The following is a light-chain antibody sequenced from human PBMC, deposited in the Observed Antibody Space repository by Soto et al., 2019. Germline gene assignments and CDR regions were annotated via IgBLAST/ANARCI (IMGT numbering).Light chain of an antibody. Sequence: EIVMTQSPATLSVSPGEGATLSCKASQNVYNNLAWYKQRPGQPPRLLIYDASTRATGISARFSGSGYGTEFTFTISSLQSEDFAVYFCQQCRNWPLTFGGGTKVDIK. CDR3: QQCRNWPLT. CDR2: DAS. V-gene: IGKV3-15*01. J-gene: IGKJ4*01. CDR1: QNVYNN.